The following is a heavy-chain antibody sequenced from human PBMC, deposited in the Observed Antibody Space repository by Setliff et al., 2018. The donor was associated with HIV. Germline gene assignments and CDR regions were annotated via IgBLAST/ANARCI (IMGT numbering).Heavy chain of an antibody. CDR3: ARDHIAARSVDY. J-gene: IGHJ4*02. CDR2: INPSSGDT. V-gene: IGHV1-46*01. Sequence: ASVKVSCKASADTFTNCLINWVRQAPGQGLEWMGVINPSSGDTLYAQNFQGRVTVTRDTSTSTVYMELSSLRSEDTAVYYCARDHIAARSVDYWGQGTLVTVSS. D-gene: IGHD6-6*01. CDR1: ADTFTNCL.